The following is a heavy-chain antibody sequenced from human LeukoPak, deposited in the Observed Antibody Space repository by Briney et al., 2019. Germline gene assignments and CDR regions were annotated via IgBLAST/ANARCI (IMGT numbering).Heavy chain of an antibody. CDR3: AREGDGFGESYGIDV. Sequence: GGSLRLSCAASGFPLSGYSMNWVRQAPGKGLEWVSYIRSSGGTIYYADSVKGRFTISRDNAKNSLYLQMNSLRAEDTAVYYCAREGDGFGESYGIDVWGQGTTVTVSS. D-gene: IGHD3-10*01. V-gene: IGHV3-48*04. J-gene: IGHJ6*02. CDR2: IRSSGGTI. CDR1: GFPLSGYS.